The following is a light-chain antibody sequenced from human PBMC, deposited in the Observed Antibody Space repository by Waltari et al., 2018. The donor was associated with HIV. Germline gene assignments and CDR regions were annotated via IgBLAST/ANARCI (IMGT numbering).Light chain of an antibody. Sequence: EIVLTQSPGSLSLSPGQRATLSCRASQTIFSNYLAWYQHKPGQAPRLLIYGTSNRATGIPDRFSGIGSGTDFTLTIGRLEPEDFAVYYCQQYGSSPQTFGQGTKVEI. CDR2: GTS. CDR3: QQYGSSPQT. J-gene: IGKJ1*01. CDR1: QTIFSNY. V-gene: IGKV3-20*01.